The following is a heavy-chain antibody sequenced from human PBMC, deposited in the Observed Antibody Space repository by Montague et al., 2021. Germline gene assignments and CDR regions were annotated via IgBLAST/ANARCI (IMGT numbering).Heavy chain of an antibody. V-gene: IGHV4-59*08. D-gene: IGHD3-10*01. J-gene: IGHJ5*02. Sequence: SETLSLTCTVSRGSIFYPHWTWVQHTPRKRPAWLCSMIYYCATTNNPSLKSRVTMSIDTSTNQFSLKLSSVTAADTAVYYCAKQDYFVSGTSYKGFDPWG. CDR2: MIYYCAT. CDR3: AKQDYFVSGTSYKGFDP. CDR1: RGSIFYPH.